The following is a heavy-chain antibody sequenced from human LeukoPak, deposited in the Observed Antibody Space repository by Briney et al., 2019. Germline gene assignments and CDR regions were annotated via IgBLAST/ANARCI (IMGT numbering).Heavy chain of an antibody. CDR3: ARDCSGGSCYSASPLSDYYYGMDV. V-gene: IGHV1-69*13. CDR2: IIPIFGTA. Sequence: SVKVSCKASGGTFSSYAISWVRQAPGQGLEWMGGIIPIFGTANYAQKFQGRVTITADESTSTAYMELSSLRSEDTAVYYCARDCSGGSCYSASPLSDYYYGMDVWGQGTTVTVPS. J-gene: IGHJ6*02. D-gene: IGHD2-15*01. CDR1: GGTFSSYA.